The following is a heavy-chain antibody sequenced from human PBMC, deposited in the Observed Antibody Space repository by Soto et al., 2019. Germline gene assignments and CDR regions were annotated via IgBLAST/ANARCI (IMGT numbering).Heavy chain of an antibody. J-gene: IGHJ4*02. CDR1: GGSISSSSYY. D-gene: IGHD3-3*01. CDR3: AKPAFGGVNEY. V-gene: IGHV4-39*01. CDR2: IYYSAST. Sequence: QLQLQESGPGLVQPSETLSLTCSVSGGSISSSSYYWGWIRQPPGKGLEWIGSIYYSASTYINPALKSRVSITVETSKNQFSRKLSSVTAEDTAVYYSAKPAFGGVNEYCSQGTPVTVSS.